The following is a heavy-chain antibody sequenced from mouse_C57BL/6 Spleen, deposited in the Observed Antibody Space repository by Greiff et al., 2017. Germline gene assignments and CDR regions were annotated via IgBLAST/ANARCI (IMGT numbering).Heavy chain of an antibody. CDR2: IDPSDSYT. Sequence: VQLQQPGAELVKPGASVKLSCKASGYTFTSYWMQWVKQRPGQGLEWIGEIDPSDSYTNYNQKFKGKATLTVDTSSSTAYMQLSSLTSEDSAVYYCARGELGRGDFGCWGQGTTVTVSS. V-gene: IGHV1-50*01. D-gene: IGHD4-1*01. CDR3: ARGELGRGDFGC. J-gene: IGHJ2*01. CDR1: GYTFTSYW.